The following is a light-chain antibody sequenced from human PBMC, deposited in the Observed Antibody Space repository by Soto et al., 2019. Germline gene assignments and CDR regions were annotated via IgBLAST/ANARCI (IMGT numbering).Light chain of an antibody. CDR3: QYCKNLPPIT. J-gene: IGKJ3*01. V-gene: IGKV1-33*01. CDR1: EDIRTS. CDR2: GAS. Sequence: DIQMTQSPSSLSASVGARVSITCQASEDIRTSVSWFQHKPGRDPKLLIYGASYLETGVTSRFRGSGSGTDLAHTISSLQPEDSATYYCQYCKNLPPITFGPGTIVDV.